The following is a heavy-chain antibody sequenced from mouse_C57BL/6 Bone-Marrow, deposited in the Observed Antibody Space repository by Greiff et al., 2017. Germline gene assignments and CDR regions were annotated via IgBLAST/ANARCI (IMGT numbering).Heavy chain of an antibody. D-gene: IGHD2-1*01. CDR3: ARSALLYYAMDY. V-gene: IGHV1-64*01. CDR1: GYTFTSYW. Sequence: QVQLQQSGAELVKPGASVKLSCKASGYTFTSYWMHWVKQRPGQGLEWIGMIHPNSGSTNYNEKFKSKATLTVDKSSSTAYMQLSSLTSEDSAVYYCARSALLYYAMDYWGQGTSVTVSS. J-gene: IGHJ4*01. CDR2: IHPNSGST.